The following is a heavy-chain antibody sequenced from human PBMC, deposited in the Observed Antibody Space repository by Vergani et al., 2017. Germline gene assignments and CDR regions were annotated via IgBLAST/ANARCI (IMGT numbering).Heavy chain of an antibody. CDR1: GFTFSPYA. V-gene: IGHV3-23*01. CDR2: ISGLVSFT. Sequence: EVQVLESGGGLVQPGGSLRLSCAASGFTFSPYAMTWVRQAPGKGLEWVSSISGLVSFTYYAESVKGRFTISRDNSKNTLYLQMSSLRAEDTAVYYCAKIGYCAGTSCPLENWGQGTLVTVSS. J-gene: IGHJ4*02. D-gene: IGHD2-2*01. CDR3: AKIGYCAGTSCPLEN.